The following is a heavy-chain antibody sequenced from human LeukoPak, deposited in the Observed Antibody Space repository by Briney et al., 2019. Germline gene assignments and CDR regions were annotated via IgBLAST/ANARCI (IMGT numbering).Heavy chain of an antibody. J-gene: IGHJ6*03. V-gene: IGHV1-69*05. Sequence: GASVKVPCKASGGTFSSYAISWVRQAPGQGLEWMGGIIPIFGTAKYAQKFQGRGTITTCESTRTAHIRLSSWTSEDTAVYYCARNNLDAYYYYMDVWGNGTTVTVSS. CDR2: IIPIFGTA. CDR3: ARNNLDAYYYYMDV. CDR1: GGTFSSYA. D-gene: IGHD3/OR15-3a*01.